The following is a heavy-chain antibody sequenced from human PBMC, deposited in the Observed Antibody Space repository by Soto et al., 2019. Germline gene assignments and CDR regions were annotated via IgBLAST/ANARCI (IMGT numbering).Heavy chain of an antibody. Sequence: EVKLLESGGGLVQPGGSLRLSCAASGFTFSSYAMSWVRQAPGKGLEWVSAISGSGGSTYYADSVKGRFTISRDNSKNSLFLQMNSFRAEDTAVYYCAKGGVATGWTSESGMWDYWGQGTLVTVSS. CDR1: GFTFSSYA. CDR3: AKGGVATGWTSESGMWDY. J-gene: IGHJ4*02. CDR2: ISGSGGST. D-gene: IGHD5-12*01. V-gene: IGHV3-23*01.